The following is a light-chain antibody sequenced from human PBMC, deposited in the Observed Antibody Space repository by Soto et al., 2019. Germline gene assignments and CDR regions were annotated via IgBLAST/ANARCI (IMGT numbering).Light chain of an antibody. CDR1: SSNIGSNS. J-gene: IGLJ1*01. CDR2: SNI. CDR3: AAWDDSMHGYV. Sequence: QSVLTQPPSASGTPWQSVTISFSGSSSNIGSNSVDWYQHLPGTSPKLLIYSNIQRPSGVPDRFSGSKPGTSASLAISGLQSEDAADYYCAAWDDSMHGYVFGTGTKVTVL. V-gene: IGLV1-44*01.